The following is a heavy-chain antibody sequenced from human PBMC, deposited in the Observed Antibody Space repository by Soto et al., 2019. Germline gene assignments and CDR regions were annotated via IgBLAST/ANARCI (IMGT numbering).Heavy chain of an antibody. V-gene: IGHV1-3*01. J-gene: IGHJ4*02. D-gene: IGHD2-21*02. Sequence: ASVKVSCKASGYTFSNSGISWVRQAPGQRLEWMGWINAGNGNTKYSQKFQGRVTITRDTSASTAYMELSSLRSEDTAVYYCARCIVVVTALDYWGQGTLVTVSS. CDR2: INAGNGNT. CDR3: ARCIVVVTALDY. CDR1: GYTFSNSG.